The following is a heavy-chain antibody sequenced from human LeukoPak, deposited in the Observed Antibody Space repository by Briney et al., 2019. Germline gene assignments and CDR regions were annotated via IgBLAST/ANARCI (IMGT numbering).Heavy chain of an antibody. Sequence: ASVKVSCKASGYTFTSYGISWVRQAPGQGLEWMGWISAYNGNTNYAQKLQGRVTMTTDTSTSTAYMELRSLRSDDTAVYYCARVLLRLRFLEWLRPPDYWGQGTLVTVSS. CDR2: ISAYNGNT. CDR3: ARVLLRLRFLEWLRPPDY. CDR1: GYTFTSYG. V-gene: IGHV1-18*04. D-gene: IGHD3-3*01. J-gene: IGHJ4*02.